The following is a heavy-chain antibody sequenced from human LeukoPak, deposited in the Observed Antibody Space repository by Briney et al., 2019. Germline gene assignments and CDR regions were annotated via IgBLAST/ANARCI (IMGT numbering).Heavy chain of an antibody. V-gene: IGHV3-30*04. CDR3: AREGEADSGSFDY. CDR2: ISYDGSNK. CDR1: GFTFSSYA. J-gene: IGHJ4*02. D-gene: IGHD1-26*01. Sequence: GGSLRLSCAASGFTFSSYAMHWVRQAPGKGLEGVAVISYDGSNKYYADSVKGRFTISRDNSKNTLYLQMNSLRAEDTAVYYCAREGEADSGSFDYWGQGTLVTVSS.